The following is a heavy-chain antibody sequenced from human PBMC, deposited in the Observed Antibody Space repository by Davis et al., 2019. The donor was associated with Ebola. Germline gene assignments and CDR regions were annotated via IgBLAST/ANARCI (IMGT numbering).Heavy chain of an antibody. J-gene: IGHJ6*02. Sequence: PGGSLRLSCAASGFTFSSYEMNWVRQAPGKGLEWVSYISSSGSTIYYADSVKGRFTISRDNAKNSLYLQMNSLRAEDTAVYYCAREALEDIVVVVPWDYYYGMDVWGQGTTVTVSS. CDR2: ISSSGSTI. CDR1: GFTFSSYE. CDR3: AREALEDIVVVVPWDYYYGMDV. V-gene: IGHV3-48*03. D-gene: IGHD2-15*01.